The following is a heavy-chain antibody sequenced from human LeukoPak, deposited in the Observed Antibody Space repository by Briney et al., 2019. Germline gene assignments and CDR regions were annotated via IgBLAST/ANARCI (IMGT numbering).Heavy chain of an antibody. D-gene: IGHD3-10*01. CDR3: ARGRTYYYDSGSPNDAFDI. J-gene: IGHJ3*02. CDR2: INSDGSST. CDR1: GFTFSSYW. Sequence: GGSLRLSCAASGFTFSSYWMHWVRQAPGKGLVWVSRINSDGSSTSYADSVKGRFTISRDNAKNTLYLQMNSLRAEDTAVYYCARGRTYYYDSGSPNDAFDIWGQGTEVTVSS. V-gene: IGHV3-74*01.